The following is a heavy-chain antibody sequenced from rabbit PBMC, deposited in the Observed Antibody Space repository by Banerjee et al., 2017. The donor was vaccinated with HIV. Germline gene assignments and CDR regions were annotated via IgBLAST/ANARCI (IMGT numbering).Heavy chain of an antibody. J-gene: IGHJ6*01. V-gene: IGHV1S45*01. CDR3: ARDRAYGVGATFGL. CDR1: GFSFSSSYW. Sequence: QEQLEESGGGLVKPEGSLTLTCTASGFSFSSSYWICWVRQAPGKGPEWIGCIYTGSGNTYYASWAKGRFTITRSTSLNTVTLQLNSLTAADTATYFCARDRAYGVGATFGLWGPGTLVTVS. CDR2: IYTGSGNT. D-gene: IGHD2-1*01.